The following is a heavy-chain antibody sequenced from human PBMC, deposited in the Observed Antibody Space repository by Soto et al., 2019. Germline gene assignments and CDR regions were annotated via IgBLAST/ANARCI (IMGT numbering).Heavy chain of an antibody. D-gene: IGHD6-19*01. Sequence: SETLSLTCTVSGGSISTSRYYWGCVRQPPGKGLEWIASMLYTGNTYYSPSLKSRVTISVDTSKNQFSLKLSSVTAADTAVYYCARHQDSSGWRAFDSWGQGTLVTVSS. CDR1: GGSISTSRYY. V-gene: IGHV4-39*01. CDR2: MLYTGNT. J-gene: IGHJ4*02. CDR3: ARHQDSSGWRAFDS.